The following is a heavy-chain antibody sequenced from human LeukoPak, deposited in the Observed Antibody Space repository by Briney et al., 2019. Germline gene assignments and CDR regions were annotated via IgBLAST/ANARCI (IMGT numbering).Heavy chain of an antibody. J-gene: IGHJ4*02. V-gene: IGHV3-21*01. Sequence: GRSLRLSCAASGFTFSTYNMNWVRQAPGKGLEWVSSITSSSSYIYYADSVKGRFTISRDNAKNSLYLQMNSLRAEDTAVYYCSRDRHCIGSTCYGLWGQGARVTVSS. CDR2: ITSSSSYI. CDR3: SRDRHCIGSTCYGL. D-gene: IGHD2-2*01. CDR1: GFTFSTYN.